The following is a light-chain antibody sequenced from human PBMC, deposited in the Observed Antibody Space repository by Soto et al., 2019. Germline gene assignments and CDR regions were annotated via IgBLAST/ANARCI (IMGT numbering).Light chain of an antibody. CDR3: AAWDVSLNVRYV. V-gene: IGLV1-44*01. J-gene: IGLJ1*01. CDR1: SSNIGSNT. Sequence: QSVLTQPPSASGTPGQRVTISCSGSSSNIGSNTVNWYQQLPGTAPKLLFYSNNQRPSGVPDRFSGSKSGTSASLAISGLQSEDEADYYCAAWDVSLNVRYVFGTGTKLTVL. CDR2: SNN.